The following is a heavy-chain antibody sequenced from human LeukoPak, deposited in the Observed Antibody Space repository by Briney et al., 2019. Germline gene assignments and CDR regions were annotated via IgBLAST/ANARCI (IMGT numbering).Heavy chain of an antibody. Sequence: SETLSLTCTVSGGSISSYYWSWIRQPPGKGLEWIGYIYYSGSTNYNPSLKSRVTISVDTSKNQFSLKLSSVTAADTAVYYCARVHYDFWSGYFAWFDTWGQGTLVTVSS. V-gene: IGHV4-59*01. D-gene: IGHD3-3*01. CDR3: ARVHYDFWSGYFAWFDT. CDR1: GGSISSYY. CDR2: IYYSGST. J-gene: IGHJ5*02.